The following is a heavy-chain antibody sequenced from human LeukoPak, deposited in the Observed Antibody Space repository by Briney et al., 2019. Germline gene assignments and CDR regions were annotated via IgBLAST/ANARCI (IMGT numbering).Heavy chain of an antibody. J-gene: IGHJ3*02. V-gene: IGHV3-30*18. D-gene: IGHD6-13*01. CDR1: GFTFSSYG. CDR3: AKAGYSSSWYLVNSLDI. CDR2: ISYDGSER. Sequence: GRSLRLSCAASGFTFSSYGMHWVRQAPGKGLEWLAVISYDGSERNYADSVKGRFFISRDNSKSTLDLQMNSLRAEDTAVYYCAKAGYSSSWYLVNSLDIWGQGTMVTVS.